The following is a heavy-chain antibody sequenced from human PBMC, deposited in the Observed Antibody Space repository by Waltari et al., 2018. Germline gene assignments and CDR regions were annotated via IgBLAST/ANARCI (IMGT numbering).Heavy chain of an antibody. Sequence: EVQLVESGGGLVKPGGSLRLSCAVSGFTFSDAWMSWVRQAPGKGLEGVARIRSKRDGETTEYAAPVKGRFTISRDDSINTLYLQVNGLKIEDTAVYYCVRYCSATSCPQRAAFDIWGQGTRVTVSS. D-gene: IGHD2-2*01. CDR2: IRSKRDGETT. J-gene: IGHJ3*02. CDR3: VRYCSATSCPQRAAFDI. CDR1: GFTFSDAW. V-gene: IGHV3-15*01.